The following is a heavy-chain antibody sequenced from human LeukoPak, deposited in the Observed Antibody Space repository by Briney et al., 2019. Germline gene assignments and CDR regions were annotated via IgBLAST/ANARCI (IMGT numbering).Heavy chain of an antibody. Sequence: SETLSLTCTVSGGSISSYYWSWIRQPPGKGLEWIGYIYYSGSTNYNPPLKSRVTISENTSKNQFSLKLSSVTAAETAVYYCSKASTDLRNYYYYYIDVWGKGTTVTVSS. V-gene: IGHV4-59*12. CDR1: GGSISSYY. D-gene: IGHD4-11*01. J-gene: IGHJ6*03. CDR3: SKASTDLRNYYYYYIDV. CDR2: IYYSGST.